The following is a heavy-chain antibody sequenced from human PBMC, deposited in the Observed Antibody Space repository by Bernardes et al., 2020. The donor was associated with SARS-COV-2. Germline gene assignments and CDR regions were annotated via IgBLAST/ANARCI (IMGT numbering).Heavy chain of an antibody. CDR3: ARSASSAWGTFDS. V-gene: IGHV2-5*02. J-gene: IGHJ4*02. CDR1: GFSLTTTGVA. Sequence: SGPTLVKPTLTLTLTCTFSGFSLTTTGVAVAWIRQPPGKALEWLALIYWDDDKRYSPSLKNRLTIIKDTSKNQVVLTMTLMDPVDTATYYCARSASSAWGTFDSWGQGTLVTVSS. CDR2: IYWDDDK. D-gene: IGHD7-27*01.